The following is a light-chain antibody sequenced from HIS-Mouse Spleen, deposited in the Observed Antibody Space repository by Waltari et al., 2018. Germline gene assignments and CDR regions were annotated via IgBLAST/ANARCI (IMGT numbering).Light chain of an antibody. J-gene: IGLJ2*01. CDR1: AFPTKY. CDR3: YSTDSSGNHRV. CDR2: EDS. Sequence: SYELTQPPSVSVSPGQTASITCSGDAFPTKYAYWYQQKSGQAPVLVIYEDSKRPSGIPERFSGSSSGTMANLTISGAQVEDEADYYCYSTDSSGNHRVFGGGTKLTVL. V-gene: IGLV3-10*01.